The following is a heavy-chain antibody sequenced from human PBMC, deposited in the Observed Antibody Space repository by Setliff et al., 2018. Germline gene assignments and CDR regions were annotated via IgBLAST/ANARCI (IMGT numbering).Heavy chain of an antibody. Sequence: GGSLRLSCAASGFSFSNHGMHWVRQAPGKGLEWVAFIRHDGNNKYYKDSVRGRFTISRDNSKNTVYLQMNSLRPEDTAVYFCAKELIEVLMTGLEFWGQGTMVTVSS. D-gene: IGHD3-22*01. CDR1: GFSFSNHG. J-gene: IGHJ4*02. CDR2: IRHDGNNK. CDR3: AKELIEVLMTGLEF. V-gene: IGHV3-30*02.